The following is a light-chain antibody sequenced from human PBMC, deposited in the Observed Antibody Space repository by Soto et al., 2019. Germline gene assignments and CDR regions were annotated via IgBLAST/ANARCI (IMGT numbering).Light chain of an antibody. CDR1: ESVSSY. V-gene: IGKV1-39*01. CDR2: AAS. CDR3: LQSYSKWT. Sequence: DIQMTQSPSSLSASVGDRVTITCRAKESVSSYVNWYQQKPGKAPKLLVYAASRLQSGVPARFSGSGSVTDFTLTISGLQPEDFAPYYGLQSYSKWTFGEGTKVEIK. J-gene: IGKJ1*01.